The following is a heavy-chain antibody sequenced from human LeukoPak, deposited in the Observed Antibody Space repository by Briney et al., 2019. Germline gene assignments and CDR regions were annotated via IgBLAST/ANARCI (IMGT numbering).Heavy chain of an antibody. Sequence: GGSLRLSCSASGFTFSSYAMHWVRQAPGKGLEYVSAISSNGGSTYYADSEKGRFPICRDNSKNTLYLQMSSLRAEDTAVYYCVSRGDCSSTSCYANWYFDLWGRGTLVTVSS. J-gene: IGHJ2*01. CDR3: VSRGDCSSTSCYANWYFDL. V-gene: IGHV3-64D*06. CDR2: ISSNGGST. D-gene: IGHD2-2*01. CDR1: GFTFSSYA.